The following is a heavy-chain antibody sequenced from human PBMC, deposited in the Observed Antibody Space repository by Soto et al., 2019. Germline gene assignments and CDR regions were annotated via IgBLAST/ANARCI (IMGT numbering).Heavy chain of an antibody. CDR2: ISAYNGNT. V-gene: IGHV1-18*01. CDR3: ARDLGLLGGSWYMCGDY. Sequence: ASVKVSCKASGYTFTSYGISWVRQAPGQGLEWMGWISAYNGNTNYAQKLQGRVTMTTDTSTSTAYMELRSLRSDDTAVYYCARDLGLLGGSWYMCGDYWGQGTLVTVSS. CDR1: GYTFTSYG. D-gene: IGHD6-13*01. J-gene: IGHJ4*02.